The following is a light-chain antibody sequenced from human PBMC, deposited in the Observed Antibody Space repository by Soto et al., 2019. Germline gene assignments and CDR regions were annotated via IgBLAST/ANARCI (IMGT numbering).Light chain of an antibody. Sequence: QLVLTQSPSASASLGASVKLTCTLSSGHSSYAIAWHQQQPEKGPRYLMKLNSDGSHSKGDGIPDRFLGSSSGAERYLTISSRQSEDEADYYCQTWGTGIQVFGGGTKLTVL. J-gene: IGLJ2*01. CDR2: LNSDGSH. CDR1: SGHSSYA. V-gene: IGLV4-69*01. CDR3: QTWGTGIQV.